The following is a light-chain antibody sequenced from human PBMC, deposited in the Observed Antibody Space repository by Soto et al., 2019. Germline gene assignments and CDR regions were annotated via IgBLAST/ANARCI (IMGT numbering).Light chain of an antibody. V-gene: IGKV3-20*01. Sequence: EIVMTQSPATLSVSPGDGATLSCRASQSISSNLAWYQQKPGQAPRLLMFRTSSRATGFPARFSGSGSGTDFTLSIRRLEPEDFAVYYCQQYGSSPWTFGRGTKVDIK. J-gene: IGKJ1*01. CDR2: RTS. CDR3: QQYGSSPWT. CDR1: QSISSN.